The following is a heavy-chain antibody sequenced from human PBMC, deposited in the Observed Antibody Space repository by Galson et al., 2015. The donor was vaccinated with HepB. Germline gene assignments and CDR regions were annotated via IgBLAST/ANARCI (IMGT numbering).Heavy chain of an antibody. V-gene: IGHV1-2*02. D-gene: IGHD3-3*01. Sequence: SVKVSCKASGYIFSDYYLHWVRQAPGQGLEWMGWINPNSGDTEYAQKFQGRVTMTRDMAITTGYMEVNSLRFDDTAVYFCASGLTIFGVVIPMYYWGQGTLVTVSS. CDR1: GYIFSDYY. CDR2: INPNSGDT. J-gene: IGHJ4*02. CDR3: ASGLTIFGVVIPMYY.